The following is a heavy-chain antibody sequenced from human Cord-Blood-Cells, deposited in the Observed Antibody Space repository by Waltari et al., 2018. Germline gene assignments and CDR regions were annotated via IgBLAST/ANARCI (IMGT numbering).Heavy chain of an antibody. J-gene: IGHJ5*02. Sequence: QVQLVQSGAEVKKPGSSVKVSCKASGGTFSSYAISWVRQAPGQGLEWMGGLIPILGTAKYAQKFQGRVAVTADESTSTAYMELSSLRSEDTAVYYCARTFWSGYLYNWFDPWGQGTLVTVSS. D-gene: IGHD3-3*01. CDR2: LIPILGTA. CDR1: GGTFSSYA. V-gene: IGHV1-69*12. CDR3: ARTFWSGYLYNWFDP.